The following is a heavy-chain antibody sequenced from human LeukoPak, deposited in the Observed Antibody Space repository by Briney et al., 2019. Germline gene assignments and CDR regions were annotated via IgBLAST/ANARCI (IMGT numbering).Heavy chain of an antibody. CDR3: ARVCSGGSCYTGLDY. J-gene: IGHJ4*02. CDR1: GYTFTSYY. D-gene: IGHD2-15*01. Sequence: ASVKVSCKASGYTFTSYYMHWVRQAPGQGLEWMGIINSSGGSTSYAQKFQGRVTITRDTSTSTVYMELSSLRSEDTAVYYCARVCSGGSCYTGLDYWGQGTLVTVSS. CDR2: INSSGGST. V-gene: IGHV1-46*01.